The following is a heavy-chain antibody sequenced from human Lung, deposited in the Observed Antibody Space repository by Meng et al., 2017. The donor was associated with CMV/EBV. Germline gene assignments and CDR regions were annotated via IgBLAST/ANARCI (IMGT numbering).Heavy chain of an antibody. V-gene: IGHV4-30-4*08. J-gene: IGHJ4*02. CDR1: GGSISIGYYY. CDR3: ARALDTAMVTFDY. Sequence: RLQESVPHLVNPSQTRSLPCTVSGGSISIGYYYWSLIRQPPGKGLEWIGYIYYSGGTYYNPSLKSRVTISVDTSKNQFSLKLSSVTAADTAVYYCARALDTAMVTFDYWGQGTLVTVSS. D-gene: IGHD5-18*01. CDR2: IYYSGGT.